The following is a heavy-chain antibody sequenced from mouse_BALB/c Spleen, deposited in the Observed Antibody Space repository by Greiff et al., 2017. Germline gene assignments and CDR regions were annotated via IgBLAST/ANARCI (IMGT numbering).Heavy chain of an antibody. D-gene: IGHD2-14*01. CDR2: ILPGSGST. V-gene: IGHV1-9*01. J-gene: IGHJ4*01. Sequence: QVQLQQSGAELLKPGASVKISCKATGYTFSSYWIEWVKQRPGHGLEWIGEILPGSGSTNYNEKFKGKATFTADTSSNTAYMQLSSLTSEDSAVYYCARYRYPYAMDYWGQGTSVTVTS. CDR1: GYTFSSYW. CDR3: ARYRYPYAMDY.